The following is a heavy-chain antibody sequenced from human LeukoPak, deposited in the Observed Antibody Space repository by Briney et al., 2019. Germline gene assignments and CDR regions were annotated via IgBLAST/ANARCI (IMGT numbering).Heavy chain of an antibody. V-gene: IGHV4-34*01. CDR1: GGSFSGYY. CDR2: INHSGST. Sequence: PSETLSLTCAVYGGSFSGYYWSWIRQPPGKGLEWIGEINHSGSTNYNPSLKSRVTISVDTSKNQFSLKLSSVTAADTAVYYCARGRNRITMVRGVIDYWGQGTLATVSS. J-gene: IGHJ4*02. D-gene: IGHD3-10*01. CDR3: ARGRNRITMVRGVIDY.